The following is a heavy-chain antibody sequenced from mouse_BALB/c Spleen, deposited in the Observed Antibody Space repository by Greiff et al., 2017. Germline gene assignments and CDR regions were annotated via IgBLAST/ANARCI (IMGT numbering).Heavy chain of an antibody. CDR2: ISSGSSTI. Sequence: EVNLVESGGGLVQPGGSRKLSCAASGFTFSSFGMHWVRQAPEKGLEWVAYISSGSSTIYYADTVKGRFTISRDNPKNTLFLQMTSLRSEDTAMYYCARWDFDYWGQGTTLTVSS. CDR3: ARWDFDY. J-gene: IGHJ2*01. V-gene: IGHV5-17*02. CDR1: GFTFSSFG.